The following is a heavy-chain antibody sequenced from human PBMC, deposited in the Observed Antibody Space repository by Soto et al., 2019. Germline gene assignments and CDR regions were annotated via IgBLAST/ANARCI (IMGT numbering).Heavy chain of an antibody. CDR3: ARDSLKDIVVVVAATGDNWFDP. CDR2: INAGNGNT. J-gene: IGHJ5*02. Sequence: ASVKVSCKASGYTFTSYAMHWVRQAPGQRLEWMGWINAGNGNTKYSQKFQGRVTITRDTSAGTAYMEPSSLRSEDTAVYYCARDSLKDIVVVVAATGDNWFDPWGQGTLVTVSS. D-gene: IGHD2-15*01. V-gene: IGHV1-3*01. CDR1: GYTFTSYA.